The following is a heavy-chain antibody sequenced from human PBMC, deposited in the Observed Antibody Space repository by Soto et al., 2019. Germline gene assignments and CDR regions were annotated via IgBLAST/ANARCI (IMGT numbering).Heavy chain of an antibody. CDR2: INTGNGDT. D-gene: IGHD5-18*01. CDR3: AGARGSTYGYFGAFAS. Sequence: ASVKVSCKASGYTFNNYALHWVRQAPGQRLECMGWINTGNGDTEYSQKFQGRVTITRDTSASTAYMELSSLRSEDTAVYYCAGARGSTYGYFGAFASWGQGTRATVSP. V-gene: IGHV1-3*04. CDR1: GYTFNNYA. J-gene: IGHJ4*02.